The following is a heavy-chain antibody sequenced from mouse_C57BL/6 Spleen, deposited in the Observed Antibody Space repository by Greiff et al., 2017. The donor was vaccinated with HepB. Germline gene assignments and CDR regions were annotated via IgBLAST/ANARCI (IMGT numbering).Heavy chain of an antibody. J-gene: IGHJ4*01. V-gene: IGHV1-26*01. CDR3: ARSGAMDY. Sequence: EVQLQQSGPELVKPGASVKISCKASGYTFTDYYMNWVKQSHGKSLEWIGDINHNNGGTSYNQKFKGKATLTVDKSSSTAYMELRSLTSEDSAVYYCARSGAMDYWGQGTSVTVSS. CDR2: INHNNGGT. D-gene: IGHD3-1*01. CDR1: GYTFTDYY.